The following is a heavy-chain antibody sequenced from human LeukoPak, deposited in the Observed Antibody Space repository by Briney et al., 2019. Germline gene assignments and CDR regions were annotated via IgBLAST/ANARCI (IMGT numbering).Heavy chain of an antibody. J-gene: IGHJ4*02. V-gene: IGHV4-4*02. CDR3: AGLVGRYSSGLYYYYFDY. D-gene: IGHD3-22*01. CDR2: MYLSGTT. CDR1: GDSINSLDL. Sequence: SETLSLTCTVSGDSINSLDLWSWVRQPPGKGLEWIGEMYLSGTTHSNPSVKSRVTVSIDKSKNQFFLNLSSVTAADTAVYYCAGLVGRYSSGLYYYYFDYWGQGTLVTVSS.